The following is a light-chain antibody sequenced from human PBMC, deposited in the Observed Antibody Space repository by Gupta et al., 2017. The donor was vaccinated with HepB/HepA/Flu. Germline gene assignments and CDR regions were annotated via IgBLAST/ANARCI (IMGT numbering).Light chain of an antibody. Sequence: QSALTQPRSVSGSPGPSVTISCTGTSSDVGSYNYVSWYQQHPGKAPKFMLYDVTKRPSGVPDRFSGSKSGNTASLTISGLQAEDEADYYCCSLAGTYTWVFGGGTKLTVL. V-gene: IGLV2-11*01. CDR3: CSLAGTYTWV. CDR1: SSDVGSYNY. CDR2: DVT. J-gene: IGLJ3*02.